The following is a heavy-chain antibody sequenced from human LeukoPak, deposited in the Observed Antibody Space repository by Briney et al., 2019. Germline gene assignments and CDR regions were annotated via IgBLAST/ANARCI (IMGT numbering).Heavy chain of an antibody. J-gene: IGHJ6*02. CDR1: GFTVGSNY. CDR2: IYSGGST. D-gene: IGHD3-10*01. V-gene: IGHV3-66*01. Sequence: GGSLRLSCAASGFTVGSNYMSWVRQAPGKGLEWVSVIYSGGSTYYADSVKGRFTISRGNSKNTLYLQMNSPRAEDTAVYYCARDPPLISGSYHYDMDVWGQGTTVTVSS. CDR3: ARDPPLISGSYHYDMDV.